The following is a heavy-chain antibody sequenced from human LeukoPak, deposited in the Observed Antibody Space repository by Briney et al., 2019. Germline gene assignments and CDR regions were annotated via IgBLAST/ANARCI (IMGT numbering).Heavy chain of an antibody. CDR2: ISSSGST. D-gene: IGHD5-18*01. V-gene: IGHV4-61*02. CDR1: GDSISSGDYY. Sequence: PSQTLFLTCTVSGDSISSGDYYWSWIRQPAGKGLEWIGRISSSGSTNYNPSLKSRVTISVDTSKNQFSLKLSSVTAADTAVYYCAAAMASWYFDYWGQGTLVTVSS. CDR3: AAAMASWYFDY. J-gene: IGHJ4*02.